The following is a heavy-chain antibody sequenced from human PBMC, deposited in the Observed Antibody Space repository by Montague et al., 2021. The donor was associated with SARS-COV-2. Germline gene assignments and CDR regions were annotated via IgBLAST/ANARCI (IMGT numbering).Heavy chain of an antibody. D-gene: IGHD3-10*01. V-gene: IGHV2-5*01. CDR1: GFSLNASGVG. CDR2: IYWHDDK. J-gene: IGHJ4*02. CDR3: AHSHRERGF. Sequence: PALVKPTQTFTLTCTFSGFSLNASGVGVGWIRQPPGKALEWLASIYWHDDKRYRPSLKTRLTITKDTSKSQVVLRLTNVDPVDTATYYCAHSHRERGFWGQGTLVTVSS.